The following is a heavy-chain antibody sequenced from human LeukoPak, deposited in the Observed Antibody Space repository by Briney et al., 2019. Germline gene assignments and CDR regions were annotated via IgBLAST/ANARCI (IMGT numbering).Heavy chain of an antibody. CDR2: MNPNSGNT. D-gene: IGHD1-26*01. CDR3: ARGRGGSYWIVYNWFDP. J-gene: IGHJ5*02. V-gene: IGHV1-8*01. CDR1: GYSFTSYD. Sequence: GASVQVSCKASGYSFTSYDINWVRQATGQGLEWMGWMNPNSGNTGYAQKFQGRVTMTRNTSISTAYMELSSLRSEDTAVYYCARGRGGSYWIVYNWFDPWGQGTLVTVSS.